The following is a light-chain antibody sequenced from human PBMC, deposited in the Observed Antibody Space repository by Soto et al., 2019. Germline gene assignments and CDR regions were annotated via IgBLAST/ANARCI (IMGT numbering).Light chain of an antibody. V-gene: IGLV1-40*01. J-gene: IGLJ2*01. CDR3: QSYDSSLSGAVI. Sequence: QPVLTQPPSVSGAPGQTVTISCTGSSSNIGAGYDVLWYQQLPGTAPKLLIFDNNNRPSGVPDRFSGSKSGTSASLAITGLQAEDEADYYCQSYDSSLSGAVIFGGGTKLTVL. CDR1: SSNIGAGYD. CDR2: DNN.